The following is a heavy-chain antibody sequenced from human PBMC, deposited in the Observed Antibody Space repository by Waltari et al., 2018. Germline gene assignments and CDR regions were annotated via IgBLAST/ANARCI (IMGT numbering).Heavy chain of an antibody. CDR1: GGSISSYY. D-gene: IGHD6-25*01. CDR3: ARLIHPRSGFDY. CDR2: IYYSGST. Sequence: QVQLQESGPGLVKPSETLSLTCTVSGGSISSYYWSWIRQPPGKGLEWIGYIYYSGSTNYNPSLKSRVTISVDTSKNQFSLKLSSVTAADTAVYYCARLIHPRSGFDYWGQGTLVTVSS. J-gene: IGHJ4*02. V-gene: IGHV4-59*01.